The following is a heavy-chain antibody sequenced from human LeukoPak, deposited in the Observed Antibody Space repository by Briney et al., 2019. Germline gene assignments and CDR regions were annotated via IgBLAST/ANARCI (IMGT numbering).Heavy chain of an antibody. Sequence: PGGSLRLSCAASGFTFSSYAMSWVRQAPGKGLEWVSAISGSGGDTYYADSVKGRFSISRDNSKNTVYLQMNSLRAEDTAVYYCAPRGDHVWGNYAPPPWGQGTLVTVSS. CDR3: APRGDHVWGNYAPPP. CDR2: ISGSGGDT. D-gene: IGHD3-16*01. J-gene: IGHJ5*02. V-gene: IGHV3-23*01. CDR1: GFTFSSYA.